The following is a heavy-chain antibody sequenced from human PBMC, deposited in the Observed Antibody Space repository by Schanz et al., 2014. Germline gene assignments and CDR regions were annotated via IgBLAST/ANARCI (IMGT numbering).Heavy chain of an antibody. V-gene: IGHV3-9*02. CDR1: GVTSDDYG. Sequence: EVQLVESGGCLVQPGRSLRLSCVVSGVTSDDYGMHWVRQVPGKGLEWVSGILLRSGHRDYANSVKDRFIISRDRSSLYLQMNSLRAEDTALYYCARDMLRRYGALEIWGRGTMVTVSS. CDR3: ARDMLRRYGALEI. D-gene: IGHD1-1*01. CDR2: ILLRSGHR. J-gene: IGHJ3*02.